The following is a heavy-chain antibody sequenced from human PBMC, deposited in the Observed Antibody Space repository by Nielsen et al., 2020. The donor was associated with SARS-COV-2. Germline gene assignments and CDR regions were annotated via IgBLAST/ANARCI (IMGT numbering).Heavy chain of an antibody. J-gene: IGHJ4*02. V-gene: IGHV3-21*04. CDR1: GFTFSSYS. D-gene: IGHD6-13*01. CDR2: ISSSSSYI. CDR3: AKDPAAGFDY. Sequence: GESLKISCAASGFTFSSYSMNWVRQAPGKGLEWVSSISSSSSYIYYADSVKGRFTISRDNAKNSLYLQMNSLRAEDTALYYCAKDPAAGFDYWGQGTLVTVSS.